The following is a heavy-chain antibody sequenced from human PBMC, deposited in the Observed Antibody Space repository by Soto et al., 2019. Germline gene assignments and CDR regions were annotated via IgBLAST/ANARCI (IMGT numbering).Heavy chain of an antibody. CDR2: ISGSDGST. J-gene: IGHJ4*02. CDR3: AKDGVAHIPLYTSGSSYDH. Sequence: HPGGSLRLSCAASGFIFSRYAMSWVRQAPGKGLEWVSAISGSDGSTYYADSVKGRFTISRDHSRNTLYLQMNSLRAEDTAVYYCAKDGVAHIPLYTSGSSYDHWGQGTLVTAPQ. D-gene: IGHD3-22*01. CDR1: GFIFSRYA. V-gene: IGHV3-23*01.